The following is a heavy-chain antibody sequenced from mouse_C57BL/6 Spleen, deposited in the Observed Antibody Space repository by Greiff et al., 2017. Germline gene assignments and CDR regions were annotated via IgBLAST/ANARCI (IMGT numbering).Heavy chain of an antibody. V-gene: IGHV1-53*01. CDR1: GYTFTSYW. D-gene: IGHD1-1*01. CDR2: FNPSNGGT. Sequence: QVQLQQPGTELVKPGASVKLSCKASGYTFTSYWMHWVKQRPGQGLEWIGNFNPSNGGTNYNEKFKSKATLTVDKSSSTAYMQLSSLTSEDSAVYYCARGGAIYYYGSSPDYYAMDYWGQGTSVTVSS. CDR3: ARGGAIYYYGSSPDYYAMDY. J-gene: IGHJ4*01.